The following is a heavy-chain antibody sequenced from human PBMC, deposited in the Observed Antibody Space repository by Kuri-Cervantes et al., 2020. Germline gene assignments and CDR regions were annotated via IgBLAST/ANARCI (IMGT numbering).Heavy chain of an antibody. CDR2: MNPNSGNT. D-gene: IGHD3-22*01. V-gene: IGHV1-8*01. CDR3: ARDYYDSSGVAWFDY. CDR1: GYTLTSYD. J-gene: IGHJ4*02. Sequence: ASVKVFCKASGYTLTSYDINWVRQATGQGLEWMGWMNPNSGNTGYAQKFQGRVTMTRDTSISTAYMELSRLRSDDTAVYYCARDYYDSSGVAWFDYWGQGTLVTVSS.